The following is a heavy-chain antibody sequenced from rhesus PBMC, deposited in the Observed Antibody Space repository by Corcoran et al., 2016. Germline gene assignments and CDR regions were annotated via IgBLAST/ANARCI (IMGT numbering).Heavy chain of an antibody. CDR1: GYSFTSYW. J-gene: IGHJ4*01. CDR2: IDPRDSDT. V-gene: IGHV5-20*02. D-gene: IGHD3-3*01. CDR3: AKDDFWSGYFIYY. Sequence: EVQLVQSGAEVKRPGESLKISCKTSGYSFTSYWISWVRQMPGKGLEWMGAIDPRDSDTRYSPSFQGQVTISADKSISTAYLQWSSLKASDTATYYCAKDDFWSGYFIYYWGQGVLVTVSS.